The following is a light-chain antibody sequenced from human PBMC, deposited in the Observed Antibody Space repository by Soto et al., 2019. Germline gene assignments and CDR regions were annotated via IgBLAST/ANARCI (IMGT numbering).Light chain of an antibody. CDR3: QQYNGYRLA. V-gene: IGKV1-5*03. Sequence: DIQLTQSPSFLSASVGDRVTFTCRASQSISNWLAWYQQKPGKAPKLLIYKASTLESGVPSRFSGSGSGTEFTLTISSLRADDFAIYYCQQYNGYRLAFGGGTKVDIK. CDR1: QSISNW. CDR2: KAS. J-gene: IGKJ4*01.